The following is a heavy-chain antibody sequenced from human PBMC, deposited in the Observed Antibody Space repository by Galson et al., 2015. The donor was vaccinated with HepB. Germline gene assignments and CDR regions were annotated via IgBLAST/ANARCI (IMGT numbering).Heavy chain of an antibody. J-gene: IGHJ4*02. V-gene: IGHV1-18*01. CDR2: INGYSGNT. CDR3: ARNCSTTNCHPFDY. D-gene: IGHD2-2*01. CDR1: GYTFTRYG. Sequence: SVKVSCKASGYTFTRYGISWVRQAPGQGLEWMGCINGYSGNTKYAEKFQGRVTMTTDTSTSTAYMELRSLRSDDAAVYYCARNCSTTNCHPFDYWGQGTLVTVSS.